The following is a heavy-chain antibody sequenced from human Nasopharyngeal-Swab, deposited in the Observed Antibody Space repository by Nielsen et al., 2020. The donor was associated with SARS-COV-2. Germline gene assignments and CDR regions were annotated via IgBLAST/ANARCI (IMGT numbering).Heavy chain of an antibody. Sequence: GVLKISCAASGFSFNMYTLNWVRQAPGKGLEWVSGISSTGDYIYYAASVKGRFTISRDNAKNSLYLQMNSLRAEDAAVYYCVRDTPAMFAYWGQGTLVTVSS. CDR2: ISSTGDYI. V-gene: IGHV3-21*01. CDR1: GFSFNMYT. J-gene: IGHJ4*02. CDR3: VRDTPAMFAY.